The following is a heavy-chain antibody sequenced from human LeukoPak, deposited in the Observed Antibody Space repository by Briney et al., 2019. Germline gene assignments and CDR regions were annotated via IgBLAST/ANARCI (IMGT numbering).Heavy chain of an antibody. CDR1: GFTFSSYA. D-gene: IGHD6-19*01. CDR3: AKAGIAVPATPEY. V-gene: IGHV3-23*01. CDR2: ISSSGGTT. J-gene: IGHJ4*02. Sequence: PGGSLRLSCAASGFTFSSYAMNWVRQAPGKGLEGVSVISSSGGTTYYSDSVKGRFIISSDNSKNTLYLQMNSLRAEDTAVYYCAKAGIAVPATPEYCGQGTQVTVSS.